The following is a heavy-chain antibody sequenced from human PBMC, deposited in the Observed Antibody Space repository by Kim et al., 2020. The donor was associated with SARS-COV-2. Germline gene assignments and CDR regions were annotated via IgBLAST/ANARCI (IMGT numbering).Heavy chain of an antibody. V-gene: IGHV3-33*06. J-gene: IGHJ4*02. CDR1: GFTFSVYG. Sequence: GGSLRLSCAASGFTFSVYGMHWVRQAPGKGLEWVAVIKSDGSNKYYVDSVMGRFTISRDNSKNMLFLQMNSLRAEDTAVYYCANFESWGQGTLVTVPS. CDR3: ANFES. CDR2: IKSDGSNK.